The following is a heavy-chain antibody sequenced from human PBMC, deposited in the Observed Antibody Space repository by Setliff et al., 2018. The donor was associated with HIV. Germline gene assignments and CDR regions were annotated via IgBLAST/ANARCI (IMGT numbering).Heavy chain of an antibody. Sequence: SVKVSCKASGGTFSSYAISWVRQAPRQGLEWMGGIIPIFGTANYAQKFQGRVTITADESTSTAYMELSSLRSEDTAVYYCARDPIAVAGTYPADNWFDPWGQGILVTVSS. V-gene: IGHV1-69*13. CDR1: GGTFSSYA. CDR3: ARDPIAVAGTYPADNWFDP. J-gene: IGHJ5*02. D-gene: IGHD6-19*01. CDR2: IIPIFGTA.